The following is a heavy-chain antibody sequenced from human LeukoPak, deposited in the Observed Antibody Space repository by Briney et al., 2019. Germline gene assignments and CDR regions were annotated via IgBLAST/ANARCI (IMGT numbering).Heavy chain of an antibody. Sequence: SWVHVSCQPSEGSFTSYTISWVGEAPPQGPEWLGKIIPTLGIANYAQQFQGRVTITADKSTSTAYMELSSLRSEDTAVFYCERGHQPPLRGMDVWGQGTTVTVS. CDR1: EGSFTSYT. CDR3: ERGHQPPLRGMDV. CDR2: IIPTLGIA. J-gene: IGHJ6*02. V-gene: IGHV1-69*02.